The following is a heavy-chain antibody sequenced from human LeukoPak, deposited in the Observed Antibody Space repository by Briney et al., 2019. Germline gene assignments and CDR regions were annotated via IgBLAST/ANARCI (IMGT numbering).Heavy chain of an antibody. J-gene: IGHJ4*02. D-gene: IGHD3-9*01. Sequence: GGSLRLSCAASGFTFSSYAMSWVRQAPGKGLEWVSAISGSGGSTYYADSVKGRFTISRDNSKNTLYLQMNSLRAEDTAVYYCAKVRIPYDILTGYYRAPFDYWGQGTLVTVSS. V-gene: IGHV3-23*01. CDR1: GFTFSSYA. CDR3: AKVRIPYDILTGYYRAPFDY. CDR2: ISGSGGST.